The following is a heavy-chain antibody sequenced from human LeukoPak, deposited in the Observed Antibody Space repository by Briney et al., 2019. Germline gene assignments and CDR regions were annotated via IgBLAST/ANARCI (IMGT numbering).Heavy chain of an antibody. V-gene: IGHV1-69*13. CDR2: IIPIFGTA. D-gene: IGHD6-13*01. Sequence: ASVKVSCKASGYTFTSYAMNWVRQAPGQGLEWMGGIIPIFGTANYAQKFQGRVTITADESTSTAYMELSSLRSEDTAVYYCARGPAAGTRTLDYWGQGTLVTVSS. J-gene: IGHJ4*02. CDR1: GYTFTSYA. CDR3: ARGPAAGTRTLDY.